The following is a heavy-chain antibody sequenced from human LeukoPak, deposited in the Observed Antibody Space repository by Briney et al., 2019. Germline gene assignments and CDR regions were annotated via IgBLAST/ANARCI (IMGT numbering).Heavy chain of an antibody. V-gene: IGHV3-21*01. CDR2: ISSSSTYI. CDR3: ARGGPNLFDY. J-gene: IGHJ4*02. CDR1: GFTFNSYS. D-gene: IGHD1-14*01. Sequence: PGGSLRLSCAASGFTFNSYSMNWVRQAPGKGLEWVSSISSSSTYIYYADSVKGRFTISRDNAKNSLYLQMNSLRDEDTAVYYCARGGPNLFDYWGQGTLVTVSS.